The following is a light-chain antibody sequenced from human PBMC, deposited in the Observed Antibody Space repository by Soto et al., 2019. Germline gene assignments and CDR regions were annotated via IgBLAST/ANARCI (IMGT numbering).Light chain of an antibody. CDR2: GAS. Sequence: EMVMTHSPGTLSVSPGERATLSCRASQSVSSNLAWYQQKPGQAPRLLIYGASTGATGIPARFSGSGSGTEFTLTISSLQSEDFAVYYCQQYNDWPLTFGGGTKVDIK. J-gene: IGKJ4*01. V-gene: IGKV3-15*01. CDR1: QSVSSN. CDR3: QQYNDWPLT.